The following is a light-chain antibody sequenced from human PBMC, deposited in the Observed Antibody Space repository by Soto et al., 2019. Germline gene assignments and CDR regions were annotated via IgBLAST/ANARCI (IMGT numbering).Light chain of an antibody. V-gene: IGKV3-11*01. CDR3: QQRTNWPRGT. CDR1: QSVRNF. Sequence: EVVLTQSPATLTLSPGERATLSCRASQSVRNFLAWYQQKPGQAPRLLIYEASNRAAGIPARFSGSGSGTDFTLAISSLEPDDFGVYYCQQRTNWPRGTFGQGTNREI. CDR2: EAS. J-gene: IGKJ2*02.